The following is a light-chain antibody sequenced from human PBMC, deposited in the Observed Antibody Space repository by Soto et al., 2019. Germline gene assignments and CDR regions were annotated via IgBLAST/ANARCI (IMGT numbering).Light chain of an antibody. CDR1: QSISSW. CDR2: DAS. J-gene: IGKJ1*01. Sequence: DIQMTQSPSTLSASVGDRVTITCRASQSISSWLAWYQQKPGKAPKLLIYDASSLESGVPSRFRGSGSGTEFTLTISSLQPDDFATYYCQQYNSYTFGQGTKV. CDR3: QQYNSYT. V-gene: IGKV1-5*01.